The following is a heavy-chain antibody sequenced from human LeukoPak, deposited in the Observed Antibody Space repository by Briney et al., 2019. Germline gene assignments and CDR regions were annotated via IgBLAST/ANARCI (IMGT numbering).Heavy chain of an antibody. CDR3: ARPGTSVSGAGWFDP. D-gene: IGHD6-19*01. V-gene: IGHV3-7*03. Sequence: AGGSLRLSCTASGFTLSNIWMSWVRQAPGKGLEWVVSIRADGSNTYYMNSVRDRFTISRDGAKNSLSLQMNSLRAEDTAVYYCARPGTSVSGAGWFDPWGQGTLVIVSS. CDR1: GFTLSNIW. J-gene: IGHJ5*02. CDR2: IRADGSNT.